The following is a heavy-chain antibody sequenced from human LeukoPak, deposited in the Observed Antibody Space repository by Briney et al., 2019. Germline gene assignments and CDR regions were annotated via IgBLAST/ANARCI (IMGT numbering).Heavy chain of an antibody. J-gene: IGHJ4*02. Sequence: SETLSLTCAVYGGSFSGYYWSWIRQPPGKGLEWIGEINHSGSTNYNPSLKSRVTISVDTSKNQFSLKLSSVTAADTAVYYCARGRWHGTGYYFDYWGQGTLVTVSS. CDR1: GGSFSGYY. D-gene: IGHD1-14*01. CDR2: INHSGST. CDR3: ARGRWHGTGYYFDY. V-gene: IGHV4-34*01.